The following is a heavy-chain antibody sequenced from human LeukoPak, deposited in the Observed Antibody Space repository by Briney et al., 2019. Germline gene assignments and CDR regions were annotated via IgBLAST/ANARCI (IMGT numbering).Heavy chain of an antibody. CDR2: ISSSSSYI. D-gene: IGHD3-22*01. CDR1: GFTFSSYS. V-gene: IGHV3-21*01. CDR3: ARGFYDSSASYYYGMDV. Sequence: GGSLRLSCAASGFTFSSYSMNWVRQAPGKGLEWVSSISSSSSYIYYADSVKGRFTISRDNSKNTLYLQMNSLRAEDTAVYYCARGFYDSSASYYYGMDVWGQGTTVTVSS. J-gene: IGHJ6*02.